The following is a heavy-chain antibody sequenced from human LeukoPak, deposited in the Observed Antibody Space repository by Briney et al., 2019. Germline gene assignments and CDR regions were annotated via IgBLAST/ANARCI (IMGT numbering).Heavy chain of an antibody. D-gene: IGHD4/OR15-4a*01. CDR1: GFTFRTYGM. Sequence: PGGSLRLSCAASGFTFRTYGMHWVRQTPGKGLEWIGEIFHSGSTNYNLSLKSRVTISVDNSKNHFSLTVNSVTAADTAVYYCARNAYYSADYWGRGTLVTVSS. CDR2: IFHSGST. J-gene: IGHJ4*01. V-gene: IGHV4-4*02. CDR3: ARNAYYSADY.